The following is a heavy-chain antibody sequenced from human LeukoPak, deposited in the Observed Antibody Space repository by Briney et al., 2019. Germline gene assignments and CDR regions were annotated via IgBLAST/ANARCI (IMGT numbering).Heavy chain of an antibody. CDR1: GFTFNSYE. CDR2: ISSSGSTI. V-gene: IGHV3-48*03. Sequence: PGGSLRLSCAASGFTFNSYEMNWVRQAPGKGLEWVSYISSSGSTIYYADSVKGRFTISRDNAKNSLYLQMNSLRAEDTAVYYCARASDILTGSLDYWGQGTLVTVSS. J-gene: IGHJ4*02. D-gene: IGHD3-9*01. CDR3: ARASDILTGSLDY.